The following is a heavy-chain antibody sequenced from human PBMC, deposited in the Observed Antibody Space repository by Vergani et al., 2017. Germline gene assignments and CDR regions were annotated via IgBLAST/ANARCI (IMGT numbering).Heavy chain of an antibody. J-gene: IGHJ6*03. D-gene: IGHD2/OR15-2a*01. V-gene: IGHV4-31*11. Sequence: QVQLQESGPGLVKPSQTLSLTCAVSGGSISSGDHCWTWIRQRPGKGLEWIGYIFYSGNTYDNPSLRSRLTISVDTSQNQFSLKLGSVTAADTAVYYCAQVDTQMPATFHFYYMDVWGRGTTVVVSS. CDR1: GGSISSGDHC. CDR2: IFYSGNT. CDR3: AQVDTQMPATFHFYYMDV.